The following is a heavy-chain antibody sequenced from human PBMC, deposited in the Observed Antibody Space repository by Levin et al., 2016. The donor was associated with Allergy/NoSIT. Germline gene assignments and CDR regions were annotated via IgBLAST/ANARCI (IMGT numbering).Heavy chain of an antibody. V-gene: IGHV4-59*12. D-gene: IGHD6-19*01. CDR2: IWYTGST. Sequence: SETLSLTCRVSGGSLTDFYWSWIRQPPGKGLEWLGYIWYTGSTDYNPSLNGRVAISIDAAKSQFSLSLRSVTAADTAIYYCARVTSGWTTSDAWGQGTLVTVSS. CDR1: GGSLTDFY. J-gene: IGHJ5*02. CDR3: ARVTSGWTTSDA.